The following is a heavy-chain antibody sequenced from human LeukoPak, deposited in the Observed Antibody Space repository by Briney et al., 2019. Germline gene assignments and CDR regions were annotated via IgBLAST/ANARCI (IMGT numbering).Heavy chain of an antibody. Sequence: SQTLSLTCAISGDSVSSTNAAWNWIRQSPSRGLEWLGRTYYRSRWYSEYARSVKSRITIDPDTSKNQFSLQLNSVTPEDAAVYYCARIKGHLDLWGRGTLVTVSS. CDR1: GDSVSSTNAA. J-gene: IGHJ2*01. V-gene: IGHV6-1*01. CDR3: ARIKGHLDL. CDR2: TYYRSRWYS.